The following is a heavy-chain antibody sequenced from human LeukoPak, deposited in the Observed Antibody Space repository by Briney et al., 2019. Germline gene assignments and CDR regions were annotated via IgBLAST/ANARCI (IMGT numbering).Heavy chain of an antibody. CDR2: VYYSGTT. CDR1: GGSISSYY. CDR3: ARTVITAAAFDL. V-gene: IGHV4-59*01. J-gene: IGHJ4*02. Sequence: PSETLSLTCTVSGGSISSYYWSWIRQPPGKGLEWIGYVYYSGTTNYNPSLKSRVTMSVDTSKNQFSLKLISVTAADTAVYYCARTVITAAAFDLWGQGTLVTVSS. D-gene: IGHD6-13*01.